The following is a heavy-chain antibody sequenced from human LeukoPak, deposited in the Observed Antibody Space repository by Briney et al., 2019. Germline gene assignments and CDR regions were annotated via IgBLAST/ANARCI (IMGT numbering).Heavy chain of an antibody. D-gene: IGHD4-17*01. CDR2: IYYSGST. CDR3: GRSITSTGTGDY. Sequence: PSETLSLTCTVSGGSISSYYWSWIRQPPGKGLEWIGYIYYSGSTNYNPSLKSRVTISVDTSKNQFSLKLSSVTAADTAGYYCGRSITSTGTGDYWGQGTLVTVSS. CDR1: GGSISSYY. V-gene: IGHV4-59*01. J-gene: IGHJ4*02.